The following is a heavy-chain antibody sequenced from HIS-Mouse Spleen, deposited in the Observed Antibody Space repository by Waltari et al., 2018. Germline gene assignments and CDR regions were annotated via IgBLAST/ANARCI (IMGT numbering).Heavy chain of an antibody. CDR3: AREIPYSSSWYDWYFDL. D-gene: IGHD6-13*01. CDR1: VCSLSSSSYY. Sequence: QLQLQESGPGLVKPSETLSLTCTVSVCSLSSSSYYWGWSRQPPGKGLEWIGSIYYSGSTYYNPSLKSRVTISVDTSKNQFSLKLSSVTAADTAVYYCAREIPYSSSWYDWYFDLWGRGTLVTVSS. J-gene: IGHJ2*01. CDR2: IYYSGST. V-gene: IGHV4-39*07.